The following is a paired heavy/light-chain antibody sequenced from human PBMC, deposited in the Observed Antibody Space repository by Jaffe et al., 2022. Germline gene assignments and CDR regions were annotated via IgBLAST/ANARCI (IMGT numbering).Light chain of an antibody. CDR1: KLGDKY. CDR3: QAWDSSTAI. J-gene: IGLJ2*01. V-gene: IGLV3-1*01. CDR2: QDS. Sequence: SYELTQPPSVSVSPGQTASITCSGDKLGDKYACWYQQKPGQSPVLVIYQDSKRPSGIPERFSGSNSGNTATLTISGTQAMDEADYYCQAWDSSTAIFGGGTKLTVL.
Heavy chain of an antibody. CDR1: GGSISSSSYY. D-gene: IGHD6-19*01. V-gene: IGHV4-39*01. Sequence: QLQLQESGPGLVKPSETLSLTCTVSGGSISSSSYYWGWIRQPPGKGLEWIGSIYYSGSTYYNPSLKSRVTISVDTSKNQFSLKLSSVTAADTAVYYCARHAPMGGSGWYDGIRYYFDYWGQGTLVTVSS. CDR2: IYYSGST. CDR3: ARHAPMGGSGWYDGIRYYFDY. J-gene: IGHJ4*02.